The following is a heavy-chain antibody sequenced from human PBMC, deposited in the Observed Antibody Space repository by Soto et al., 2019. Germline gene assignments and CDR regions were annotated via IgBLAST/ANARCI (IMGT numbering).Heavy chain of an antibody. J-gene: IGHJ4*02. CDR2: ISGSGGST. D-gene: IGHD3-16*02. CDR1: GFTFSNYV. V-gene: IGHV3-23*01. Sequence: EVQLLESGGGLVQPGGSLRLSCAASGFTFSNYVMNWVRQAPGKGLEWVSAISGSGGSTYYADSVKGRFTISRDNSKNTLYQQMNGLRAEDTAVYYCAKDRMITFGGIIDQATFDYWGQGTLVTVSS. CDR3: AKDRMITFGGIIDQATFDY.